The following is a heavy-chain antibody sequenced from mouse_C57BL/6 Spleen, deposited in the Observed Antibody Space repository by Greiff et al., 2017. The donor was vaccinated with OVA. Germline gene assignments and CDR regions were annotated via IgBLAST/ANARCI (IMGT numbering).Heavy chain of an antibody. CDR2: INYDGSST. CDR3: ARGALSSPYYFDY. V-gene: IGHV5-16*01. Sequence: EVHLVESEGGLVQPGSSMKLSCTASGFTFSDYYMAWVRQVPEKGLEWVANINYDGSSTYYLDSLKSRFIISRDNAKNILYLQMSSLKSEDTATYYCARGALSSPYYFDYWGQGTTLTVSS. J-gene: IGHJ2*01. CDR1: GFTFSDYY. D-gene: IGHD1-1*01.